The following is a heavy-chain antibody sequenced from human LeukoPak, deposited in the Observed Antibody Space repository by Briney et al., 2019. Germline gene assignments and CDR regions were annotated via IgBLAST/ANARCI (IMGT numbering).Heavy chain of an antibody. Sequence: PSETLSLTCAVYGGSFSGYYWSWIRQPPGKGLEWIGEINHSGSTNYNPSLKSRVTISVDTSKNQFSLKLSSVTAADTAVYYCARVEPSYGSGSYSLDYWGQGTLVTVSS. CDR3: ARVEPSYGSGSYSLDY. CDR1: GGSFSGYY. V-gene: IGHV4-34*01. D-gene: IGHD3-10*01. J-gene: IGHJ4*02. CDR2: INHSGST.